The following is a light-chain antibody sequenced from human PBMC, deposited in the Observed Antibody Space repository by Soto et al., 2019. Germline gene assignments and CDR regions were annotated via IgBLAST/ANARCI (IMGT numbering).Light chain of an antibody. Sequence: QSALTQPASVSRSPRQSITISCTGTSSVVGSYNLVSWYQQHPGKAPKLMIYEGSKRPSGVSNRFSGSKSGNTASLTISGLQAEDEADYYCCSYAGSSTYVFGTGTKVTVL. V-gene: IGLV2-23*01. CDR1: SSVVGSYNL. J-gene: IGLJ1*01. CDR2: EGS. CDR3: CSYAGSSTYV.